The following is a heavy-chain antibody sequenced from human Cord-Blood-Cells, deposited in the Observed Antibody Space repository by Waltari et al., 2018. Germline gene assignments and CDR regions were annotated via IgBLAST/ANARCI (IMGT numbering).Heavy chain of an antibody. V-gene: IGHV4-39*07. D-gene: IGHD2-21*02. CDR3: ARRTYCGGDCYPRDAFDI. Sequence: QLQLQESGPGLVKPSETLSLTCTVSGGSISSSSYYWGWIRQPPGKGLEWIGSIYYSGSTYYSPSLKSRVTISVDTSKNQFSLKLSAVTAAGTAVYYCARRTYCGGDCYPRDAFDIWGQGTMVTVSS. J-gene: IGHJ3*02. CDR1: GGSISSSSYY. CDR2: IYYSGST.